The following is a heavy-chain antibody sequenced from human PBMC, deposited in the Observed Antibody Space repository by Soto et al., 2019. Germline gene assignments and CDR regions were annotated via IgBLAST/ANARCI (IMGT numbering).Heavy chain of an antibody. J-gene: IGHJ4*02. CDR1: GYTFTNYA. CDR2: INAGNGNT. CDR3: AGGSCYALAPDY. V-gene: IGHV1-3*01. D-gene: IGHD3-16*01. Sequence: QVQLVQSGAEVKKPGASVKVSCKASGYTFTNYAMHWVRQAPGQRLERMGGINAGNGNTKYPQKFQGRVTITRDTSASTAYMELSSLSSEDTAVYYCAGGSCYALAPDYWGQGTLVTVSS.